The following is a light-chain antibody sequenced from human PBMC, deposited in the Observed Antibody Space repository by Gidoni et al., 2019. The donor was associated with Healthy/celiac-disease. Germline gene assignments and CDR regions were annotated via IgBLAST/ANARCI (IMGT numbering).Light chain of an antibody. J-gene: IGKJ1*01. CDR3: HQSSSLPWT. V-gene: IGKV6-21*01. CDR1: QSLGSS. Sequence: EIVLTQSPAFQSVTPKEKVTITCRASQSLGSSLHWYQQQPDQSPKLLIKSASQSFSGVPSRFSGSGSGPDFTLPITSLDAEDAAPYYCHQSSSLPWTFGQGTKVEIK. CDR2: SAS.